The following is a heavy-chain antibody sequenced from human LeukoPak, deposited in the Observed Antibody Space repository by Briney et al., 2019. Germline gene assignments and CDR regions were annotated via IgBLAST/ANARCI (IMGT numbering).Heavy chain of an antibody. D-gene: IGHD2-15*01. Sequence: PLETLSLTCAVDGGSFSGYYWSWVRQPPGKGLEWIGEINHSGSTNYNPSLKSRVTISVDTSKNQFSLKLSSVTAADTAVYYCAHRGGSRSYYYYYMDVWGKGTTVTVSS. CDR1: GGSFSGYY. V-gene: IGHV4-34*01. CDR3: AHRGGSRSYYYYYMDV. J-gene: IGHJ6*03. CDR2: INHSGST.